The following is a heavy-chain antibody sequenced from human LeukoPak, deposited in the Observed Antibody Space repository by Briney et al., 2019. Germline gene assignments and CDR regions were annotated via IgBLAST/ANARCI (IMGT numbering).Heavy chain of an antibody. J-gene: IGHJ6*03. V-gene: IGHV1-69*05. Sequence: GASVKVSCKASGYTFTSYGISWVRQAPGQGLEWMGGIIPIFGTANYAQKFQGRVTITTDESTSTAYMELSSLRSEDTAVYYCARPHTMVRFHTTQNYYYYYMDVWGKGTTVTVSS. CDR3: ARPHTMVRFHTTQNYYYYYMDV. CDR2: IIPIFGTA. CDR1: GYTFTSYG. D-gene: IGHD3-10*01.